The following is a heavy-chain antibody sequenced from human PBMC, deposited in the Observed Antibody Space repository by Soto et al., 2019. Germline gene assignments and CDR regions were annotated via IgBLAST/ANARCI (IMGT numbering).Heavy chain of an antibody. CDR1: EFTFRSYG. D-gene: IGHD3-10*01. J-gene: IGHJ4*02. V-gene: IGHV3-30*18. Sequence: LRLSCVASEFTFRSYGMHWVRQAPGKGLEWVAVISYDGSNKYYADSVKGRFTISRDNSKNTLYLQMSSLRAEDTAVYYCAKVILGITGPTWAGKGGLDYWGQGTLVTVSS. CDR3: AKVILGITGPTWAGKGGLDY. CDR2: ISYDGSNK.